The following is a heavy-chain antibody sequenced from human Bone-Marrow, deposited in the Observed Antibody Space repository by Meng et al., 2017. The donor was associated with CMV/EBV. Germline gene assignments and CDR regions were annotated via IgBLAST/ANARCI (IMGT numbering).Heavy chain of an antibody. Sequence: ASVKVSCKASGYNFIGYHIHWVRQAPGQGLEWMGWINPSSGVTKYAQRFQGRVTMTRDTSISTAYMELSSLRSDDTAVYYCVRVVAAALYDYWGRGTLVTVSS. J-gene: IGHJ4*02. CDR3: VRVVAAALYDY. V-gene: IGHV1-2*02. CDR1: GYNFIGYH. D-gene: IGHD1-26*01. CDR2: INPSSGVT.